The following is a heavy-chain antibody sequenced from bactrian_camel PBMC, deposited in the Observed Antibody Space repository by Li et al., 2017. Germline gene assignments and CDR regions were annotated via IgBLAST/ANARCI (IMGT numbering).Heavy chain of an antibody. V-gene: IGHV3S9*01. J-gene: IGHJ4*01. CDR1: GAISNNYC. CDR2: IDSDGTI. D-gene: IGHD6*01. Sequence: HVQLVESGGGQVQTGGSLRLSCVRSGAISNNYCVGWFRQRPGKAREGVASIDSDGTISYANSVKGRFTFSKDNERNTLALQMNSLKPEDTAMYYCVDDCYGSRYYLARRTNVWGQGTQDTVS. CDR3: VDDCYGSRYYLARRTNV.